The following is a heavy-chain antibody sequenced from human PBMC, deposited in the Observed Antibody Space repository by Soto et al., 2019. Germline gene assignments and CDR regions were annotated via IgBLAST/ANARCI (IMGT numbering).Heavy chain of an antibody. Sequence: QVQLVQSGAEVRKPGASVKVSCNVTGYTFSGHYLHWVRQAPGQGLEWMGWINPKSGGTNYAQKFQDRVTMTADTSVSAASMELTSMRYDDMAVFYCARGLYSSPAYFFDSWGQGTLVTVSS. V-gene: IGHV1-2*02. CDR3: ARGLYSSPAYFFDS. D-gene: IGHD6-13*01. CDR2: INPKSGGT. CDR1: GYTFSGHY. J-gene: IGHJ4*02.